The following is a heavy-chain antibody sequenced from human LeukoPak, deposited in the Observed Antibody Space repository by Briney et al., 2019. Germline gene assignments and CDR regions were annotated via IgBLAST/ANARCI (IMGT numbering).Heavy chain of an antibody. CDR1: GFILSSYA. J-gene: IGHJ4*02. CDR3: AKAPTKEEEWLLLNYFDY. D-gene: IGHD3-22*01. V-gene: IGHV3-23*01. Sequence: GGSLRLSCVGSGFILSSYAMSWVRQAPGKGLEWVSAISGSGTRTYYADSVKGRFTISRDNSKNTLYLQMNSLRAEDTAVYYCAKAPTKEEEWLLLNYFDYWGQGTLVTVSS. CDR2: ISGSGTRT.